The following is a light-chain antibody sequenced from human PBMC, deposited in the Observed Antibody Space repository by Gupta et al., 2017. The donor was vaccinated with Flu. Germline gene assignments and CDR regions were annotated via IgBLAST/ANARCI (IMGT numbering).Light chain of an antibody. J-gene: IGKJ2*01. CDR1: QSRLHSNGYNY. CDR2: LGF. Sequence: DMVMTLPPLSLPVTPGQPASISCRSSQSRLHSNGYNYLDWYLQKPGQSPQLLLYLGFNRGSGVPDKISSSRYCADFTLIIIRRVAADVVVYYCRLAVPTPNTFGQGTKLEIK. V-gene: IGKV2-28*01. CDR3: RLAVPTPNT.